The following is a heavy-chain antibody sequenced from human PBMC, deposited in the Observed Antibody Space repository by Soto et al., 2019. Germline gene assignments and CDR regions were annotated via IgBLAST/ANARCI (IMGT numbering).Heavy chain of an antibody. CDR2: ISSSSSTI. D-gene: IGHD3-22*01. CDR3: ARDLHDIYSLGMDV. CDR1: GFTFSSYS. J-gene: IGHJ6*02. Sequence: EVQLVESGGGLVQPGGSLRLSCAASGFTFSSYSMNWVRQAPGKGLEWVSYISSSSSTIYYADSVKGQFTISRDNAKNSLYLQMNSLRDEDTAVYYCARDLHDIYSLGMDVWGQGTTVTVSS. V-gene: IGHV3-48*02.